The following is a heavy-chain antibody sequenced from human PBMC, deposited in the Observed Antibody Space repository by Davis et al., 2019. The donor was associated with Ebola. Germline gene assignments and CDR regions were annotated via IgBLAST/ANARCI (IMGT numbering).Heavy chain of an antibody. V-gene: IGHV3-23*01. D-gene: IGHD4-17*01. CDR3: AKDHPDYGDYYNYGMDV. J-gene: IGHJ6*02. CDR1: GFTFSSYA. CDR2: ISGSGGST. Sequence: GESLKISCAASGFTFSSYAMSWVRQAPGKGLEWVSAISGSGGSTYYADSVKGRFTISRDNSKNTLYLQMNSLRAEDTAVYYCAKDHPDYGDYYNYGMDVWGQGTTVTVSS.